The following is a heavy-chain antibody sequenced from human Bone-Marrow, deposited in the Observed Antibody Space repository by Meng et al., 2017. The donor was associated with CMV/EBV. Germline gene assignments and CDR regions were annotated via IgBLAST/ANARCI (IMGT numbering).Heavy chain of an antibody. CDR1: GFTFSSYW. J-gene: IGHJ6*02. CDR3: ARDLSVLGPRYYYGMDV. Sequence: GESLKISCAASGFTFSSYWMHWVRQAPGKGLVWVSRINSDGSSTSYADSVKGRFTISRDNAKNSLYLQMNSLRAEDTAVYYCARDLSVLGPRYYYGMDVWGQGTTVTVSS. D-gene: IGHD3-16*01. CDR2: INSDGSST. V-gene: IGHV3-74*01.